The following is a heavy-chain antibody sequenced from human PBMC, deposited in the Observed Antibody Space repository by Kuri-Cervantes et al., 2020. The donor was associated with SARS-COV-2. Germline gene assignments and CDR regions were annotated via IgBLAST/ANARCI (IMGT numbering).Heavy chain of an antibody. V-gene: IGHV3-21*01. J-gene: IGHJ3*01. D-gene: IGHD3-10*01. CDR2: SSSSSSYI. CDR1: GLSFSTYA. Sequence: GESLKISCAASGLSFSTYAMNWVRQAPGKGLEWVSSSSSSSSYIYYADSVKGRFTISRDNAKNSLYLQMNSLRAEDTAVYYCARGAMVRGVTPGKNAFDFWGQGTMVTVSS. CDR3: ARGAMVRGVTPGKNAFDF.